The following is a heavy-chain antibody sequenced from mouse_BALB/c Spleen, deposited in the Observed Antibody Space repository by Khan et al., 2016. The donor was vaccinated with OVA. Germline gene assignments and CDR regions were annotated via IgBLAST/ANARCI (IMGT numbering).Heavy chain of an antibody. CDR3: ARSGTGSFAY. J-gene: IGHJ3*01. V-gene: IGHV1-77*01. D-gene: IGHD4-1*01. Sequence: QVQLKQSGAELVRPGASVKLSCEASGYTFTDFYINWVKQRTGQGLEWIGDIYPGSGNSSYFNEKFKGKATLTADKSSSTAYMQLSSLTSEDSAVYVCARSGTGSFAYWGHGTLVTVSA. CDR2: IYPGSGNSS. CDR1: GYTFTDFY.